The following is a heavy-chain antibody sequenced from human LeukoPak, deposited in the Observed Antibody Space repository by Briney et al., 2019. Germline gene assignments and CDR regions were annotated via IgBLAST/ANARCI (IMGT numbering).Heavy chain of an antibody. V-gene: IGHV1-8*01. CDR2: MNPNSGNT. D-gene: IGHD2-2*01. CDR1: GYTFTSYD. Sequence: ASVKVSCKASGYTFTSYDINWVRQATGQGLEWMGWMNPNSGNTGYAQKFQGRVTMTRNTSISTAYMELSSLRSEDTAVYYCARVGSGYCISTSCLGADYSGQGTLVTVFS. J-gene: IGHJ4*02. CDR3: ARVGSGYCISTSCLGADY.